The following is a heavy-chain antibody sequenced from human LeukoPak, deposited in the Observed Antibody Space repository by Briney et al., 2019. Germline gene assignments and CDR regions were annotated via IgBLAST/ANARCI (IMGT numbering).Heavy chain of an antibody. V-gene: IGHV1-46*01. Sequence: ASVKVSCKASGYTFTSYYMHWVRQAPGQGLEWMGIINPSGGSTSYAQKFQGRVTMTRDTSTSTVYMELSSLRSEDTAVYYCARDPHEGGILGSTSSFDYWGQGTLVTVSS. CDR2: INPSGGST. CDR1: GYTFTSYY. CDR3: ARDPHEGGILGSTSSFDY. J-gene: IGHJ4*02. D-gene: IGHD1-14*01.